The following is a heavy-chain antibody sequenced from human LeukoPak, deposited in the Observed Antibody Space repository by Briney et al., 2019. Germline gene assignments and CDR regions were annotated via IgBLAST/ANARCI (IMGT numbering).Heavy chain of an antibody. CDR1: GFTFSSFW. J-gene: IGHJ4*02. D-gene: IGHD3-9*01. CDR3: AKDLTGYHDY. V-gene: IGHV3-74*01. CDR2: INTDGSTT. Sequence: PGGSLRLSCAASGFTFSSFWMHWVRQAPGKGLVWVSRINTDGSTTSYADSVKGRFIISRDNAKNTLYLQMNSLRAEDTAIYYCAKDLTGYHDYWGQGTLVTVSS.